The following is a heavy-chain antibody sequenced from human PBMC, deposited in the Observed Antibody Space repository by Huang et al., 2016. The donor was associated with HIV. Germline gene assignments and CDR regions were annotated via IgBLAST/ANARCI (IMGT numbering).Heavy chain of an antibody. V-gene: IGHV3-21*01. CDR3: VRIGYGENSYGSGYFDP. CDR2: INVPGTDI. J-gene: IGHJ5*02. D-gene: IGHD4-17*01. Sequence: EVQLVESGGGLVKPGGSLRLSCAASGFTLTTFSMNWVRQAPGRGRQWVASINVPGTDIYYADSVEGRFTISRDNTRNSLYLQLNSLRAEDTAVYYCVRIGYGENSYGSGYFDPWGQGTLVAVSS. CDR1: GFTLTTFS.